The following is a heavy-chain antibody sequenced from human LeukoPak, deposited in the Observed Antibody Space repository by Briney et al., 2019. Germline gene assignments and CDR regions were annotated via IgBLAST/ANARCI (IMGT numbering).Heavy chain of an antibody. CDR2: IYYSGST. CDR3: ARARDTTSGSNWFDP. D-gene: IGHD1-26*01. J-gene: IGHJ5*02. V-gene: IGHV4-39*07. Sequence: SETLSLTCTVSGGSISSSSYYWGWIRQPPGKGLEWIGSIYYSGSTYYNPSLKSRVTISIDRSKNQFSLKLSSVTAADTAVYYCARARDTTSGSNWFDPWGQGTLVTVSS. CDR1: GGSISSSSYY.